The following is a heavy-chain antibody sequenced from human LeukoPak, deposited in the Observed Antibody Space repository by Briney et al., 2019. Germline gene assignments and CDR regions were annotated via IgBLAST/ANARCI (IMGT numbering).Heavy chain of an antibody. CDR2: ISGRGGGT. D-gene: IGHD6-13*01. Sequence: GGSLRLSCAASGFTFSSYAMSWVRQAPGKGLEWVSAISGRGGGTYYADSVKGRFTISRDHSKNTLYLHMNSLRAGDTAVYYCAKKSVAAAGTTGLGYYYYYMDVWGKGTTVTVSS. J-gene: IGHJ6*03. CDR3: AKKSVAAAGTTGLGYYYYYMDV. V-gene: IGHV3-23*01. CDR1: GFTFSSYA.